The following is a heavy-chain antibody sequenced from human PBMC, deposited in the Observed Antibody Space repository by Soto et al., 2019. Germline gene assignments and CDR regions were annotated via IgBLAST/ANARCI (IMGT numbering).Heavy chain of an antibody. V-gene: IGHV4-34*01. J-gene: IGHJ6*02. D-gene: IGHD5-12*01. CDR2: INHSGST. Sequence: SETLSLTCAVYGGSFSGYYWSWIRQPPGKGLEWIGEINHSGSTNYNPSLKSRVTISVDTSKNQFSLKLSSVTAADTAVYYCARLVATTYYYYYGMDVWGQGTTVTVSS. CDR3: ARLVATTYYYYYGMDV. CDR1: GGSFSGYY.